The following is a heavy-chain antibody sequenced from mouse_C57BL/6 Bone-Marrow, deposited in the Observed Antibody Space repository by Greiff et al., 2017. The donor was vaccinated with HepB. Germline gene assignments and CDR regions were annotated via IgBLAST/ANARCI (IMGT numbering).Heavy chain of an antibody. CDR2: IYPGSGST. Sequence: VQLQQPGAELVKPGASVKMSCKASGYTFTSYWITWVKQRPGQGLEWIGDIYPGSGSTNYNEKFKSKATLTVDTSSSTAYMQLSSLTSEDSAVYYCARCVTTVVDYAMDYWGQGTSDTVSS. J-gene: IGHJ4*01. V-gene: IGHV1-55*01. CDR1: GYTFTSYW. D-gene: IGHD1-1*01. CDR3: ARCVTTVVDYAMDY.